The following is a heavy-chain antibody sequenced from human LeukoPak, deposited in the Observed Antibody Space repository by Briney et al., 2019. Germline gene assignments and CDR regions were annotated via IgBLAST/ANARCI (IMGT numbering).Heavy chain of an antibody. CDR3: ARDRVGGASTGGGGFDY. J-gene: IGHJ4*02. CDR1: GGSISSDY. V-gene: IGHV4-4*07. Sequence: SETLSLTCTVSGGSISSDYWSWIRQPAGKGREWIGRIYTSVSTNYNPSIQSRVTISVATSTNQFSLKLSSVTAAHTAVYYCARDRVGGASTGGGGFDYWGQGTLVTVSS. D-gene: IGHD1-26*01. CDR2: IYTSVST.